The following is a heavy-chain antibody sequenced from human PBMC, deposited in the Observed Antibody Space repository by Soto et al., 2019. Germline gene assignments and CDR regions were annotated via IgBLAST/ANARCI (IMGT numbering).Heavy chain of an antibody. CDR3: ARDGAYCGGDCYSLWYFDL. CDR1: GLTFSSYW. CDR2: ITRDGSST. D-gene: IGHD2-21*02. Sequence: EVQVVESGGGLVQPGESLRLSCEASGLTFSSYWMHWVRQAPGKGLVWVSRITRDGSSTSYADSVKGRFTISRDNAKNTLYLQMNSLRAEDTAVYYCARDGAYCGGDCYSLWYFDLWGRGTLVTVSS. J-gene: IGHJ2*01. V-gene: IGHV3-74*01.